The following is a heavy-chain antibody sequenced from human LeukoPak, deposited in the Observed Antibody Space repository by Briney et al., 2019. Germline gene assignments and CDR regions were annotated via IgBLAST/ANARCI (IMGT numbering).Heavy chain of an antibody. D-gene: IGHD3-10*01. CDR2: IYYSGST. Sequence: SETLSLTCTVSGGSISSSSYYWGWIRQPPGKGLKWIGSIYYSGSTYYNPSLKSRVTISVHMSKSQISLKLSSVTAADTAVYYCARDRLLWFGELDYWGQGTLVIVSS. V-gene: IGHV4-39*07. J-gene: IGHJ4*02. CDR3: ARDRLLWFGELDY. CDR1: GGSISSSSYY.